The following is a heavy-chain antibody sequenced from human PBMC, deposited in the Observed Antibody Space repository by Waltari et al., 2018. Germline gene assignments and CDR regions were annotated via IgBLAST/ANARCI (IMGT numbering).Heavy chain of an antibody. J-gene: IGHJ5*02. CDR2: IGGTHSNI. CDR3: TRDLYGSGGDWFDP. V-gene: IGHV3-21*03. Sequence: EERLVESGGGLVKPGGSLRLSCVASGFRLSDYDLTWVRQAPGTGLEWLSSIGGTHSNIFYAESVRGRFTVSRDNSKNSLYLEMSNVRAEDTGLYYCTRDLYGSGGDWFDPWGQGTLVTVSS. D-gene: IGHD3-10*01. CDR1: GFRLSDYD.